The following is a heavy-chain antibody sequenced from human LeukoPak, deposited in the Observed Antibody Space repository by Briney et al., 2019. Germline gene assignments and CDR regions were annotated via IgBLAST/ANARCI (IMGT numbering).Heavy chain of an antibody. J-gene: IGHJ5*02. CDR2: INPNSGGT. D-gene: IGHD2-2*01. CDR1: GYTFTGYY. CDR3: ALSTSFRDWFDP. Sequence: GASVKVSCKASGYTFTGYYMHWVRQAPGQGLERMGWINPNSGGTNYAQKFQGRVTMTRDTSISTAYMELSRLRSDDTAVYYCALSTSFRDWFDPWGQGTLVTVSS. V-gene: IGHV1-2*02.